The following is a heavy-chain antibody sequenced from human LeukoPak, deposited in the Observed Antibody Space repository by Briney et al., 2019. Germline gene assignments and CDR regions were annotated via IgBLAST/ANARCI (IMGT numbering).Heavy chain of an antibody. Sequence: PGGSLRPSCAASGFTFSGYDMHWVRQATGKGLEWVSAIGTAGDPYYPGSVKGRFTISRGNAKNSLYLQMNSLRAGDTAVYYCARGPAATRSNWYFDLWGRGTLVTVSS. CDR1: GFTFSGYD. D-gene: IGHD2-15*01. J-gene: IGHJ2*01. CDR3: ARGPAATRSNWYFDL. CDR2: IGTAGDP. V-gene: IGHV3-13*05.